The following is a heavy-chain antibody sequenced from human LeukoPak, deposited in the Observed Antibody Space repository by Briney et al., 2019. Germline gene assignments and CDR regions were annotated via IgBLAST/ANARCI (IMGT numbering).Heavy chain of an antibody. D-gene: IGHD5-18*01. CDR2: IYYSGST. J-gene: IGHJ4*02. CDR3: ARGSRIKYSRPGD. V-gene: IGHV4-30-4*01. Sequence: PSGPLSLTCAVPGGPISGGDYYWSGIRQPPGKGLERIGYIYYSGSTYYNPSLKSRVTISVDTSKNQFSLKLSSVTAADTAVYYCARGSRIKYSRPGDWGQGTLVTVSS. CDR1: GGPISGGDYY.